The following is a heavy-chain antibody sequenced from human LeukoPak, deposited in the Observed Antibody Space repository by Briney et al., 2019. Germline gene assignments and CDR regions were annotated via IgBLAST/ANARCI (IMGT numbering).Heavy chain of an antibody. D-gene: IGHD5-12*01. CDR3: ARGGRDWFDP. Sequence: SETLSLTCAVSGGSISRGVYSWRWIRQPPGKGLEWIGYIYYSGSTNYSPSLKSRVTIPVDTSNNQFSLKLSSVTAADTAVYYCARGGRDWFDPWGQGTLVTVSS. CDR2: IYYSGST. CDR1: GGSISRGVYS. V-gene: IGHV4-61*08. J-gene: IGHJ5*02.